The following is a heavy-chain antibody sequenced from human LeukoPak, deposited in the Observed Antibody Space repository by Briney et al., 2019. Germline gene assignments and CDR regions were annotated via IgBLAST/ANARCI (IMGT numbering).Heavy chain of an antibody. J-gene: IGHJ4*02. V-gene: IGHV4-39*01. CDR1: VAPSAVVVTT. D-gene: IGHD2-2*01. CDR2: SSGST. CDR3: ARMRSRSLGDY. Sequence: SETCPSPALSLVAPSAVVVTTGAGSASPQGRGWSGLGVSSGSTYYNPSLKSRVTLSVDTSKNQFSLKLSSVTAANTAVYYCARMRSRSLGDYWGQGTLVTVSS.